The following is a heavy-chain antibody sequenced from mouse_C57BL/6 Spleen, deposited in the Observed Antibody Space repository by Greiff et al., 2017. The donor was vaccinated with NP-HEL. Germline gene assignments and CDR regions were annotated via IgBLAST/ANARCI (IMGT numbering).Heavy chain of an antibody. CDR3: ARGDWGSRRGYFDV. J-gene: IGHJ1*03. CDR1: GYSFTSYY. CDR2: IYPGSGNT. D-gene: IGHD1-1*01. V-gene: IGHV1-66*01. Sequence: QVQLQQSGPELVKPGASVKISCKASGYSFTSYYIHWVKQRPGQGLEWIGWIYPGSGNTKYNEKFKGKATLTADTSSSTAYMQLSSLTSEDSAVYYCARGDWGSRRGYFDVWGTGTTVTVSS.